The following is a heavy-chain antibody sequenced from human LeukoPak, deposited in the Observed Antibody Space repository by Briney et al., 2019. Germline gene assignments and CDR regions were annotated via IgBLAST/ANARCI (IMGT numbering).Heavy chain of an antibody. Sequence: ASVRVSCKASGYTFTSYYMHWVRQAPGQGLEWMGIINPSCGSTSYAQKLQSRVTMTRDTSTSTVYMELSSLRSEDTAVYYCARDYTTSWYVFDYWGQGTLVTVSS. V-gene: IGHV1-46*01. D-gene: IGHD6-13*01. CDR1: GYTFTSYY. J-gene: IGHJ4*02. CDR3: ARDYTTSWYVFDY. CDR2: INPSCGST.